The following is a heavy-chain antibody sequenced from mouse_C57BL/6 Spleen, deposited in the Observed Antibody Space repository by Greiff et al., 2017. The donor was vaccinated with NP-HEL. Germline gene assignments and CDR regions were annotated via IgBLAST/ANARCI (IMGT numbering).Heavy chain of an antibody. CDR2: IDPNSGGT. J-gene: IGHJ2*01. D-gene: IGHD2-4*01. CDR1: GYTFTSYW. V-gene: IGHV1-72*01. CDR3: SRDDYDHYFDS. Sequence: VQLQQSGAELVKPGASVKLSCKASGYTFTSYWMHWVKQRPGRGLEGIGRIDPNSGGTKYNEKFKSKATLTVDKPSSTAYMQLSSLTAEDSAVYYCSRDDYDHYFDSWGQGTTLTVSS.